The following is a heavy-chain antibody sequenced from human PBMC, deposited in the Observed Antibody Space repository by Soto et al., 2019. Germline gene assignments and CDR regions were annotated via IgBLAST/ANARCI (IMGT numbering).Heavy chain of an antibody. CDR2: INHSGST. V-gene: IGHV4-34*01. Sequence: SETLSLTCAVYGGSFSGYYWSWIRQPPGKGLEWIGEINHSGSTNYNPSLKSRVTISVDTSKNQFSLKLSSVTAADTAVYYCARGGWGGLPYYYGMDVWGQGTTVTVSS. D-gene: IGHD1-26*01. CDR1: GGSFSGYY. J-gene: IGHJ6*02. CDR3: ARGGWGGLPYYYGMDV.